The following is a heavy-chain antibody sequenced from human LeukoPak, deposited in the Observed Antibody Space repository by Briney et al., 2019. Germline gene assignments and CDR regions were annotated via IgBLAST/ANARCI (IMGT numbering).Heavy chain of an antibody. CDR1: GYSFISYG. CDR3: AGVDNGGFTWSLYYFDY. CDR2: ISPYNGNT. Sequence: ASVKVSCKASGYSFISYGLYWVRQAPGQGLEWMGWISPYNGNTNYAQNLQGRVTMTTDTTTSAAYMELRSLRSDDTAVYYCAGVDNGGFTWSLYYFDYWGQGTLVTVSS. D-gene: IGHD1-14*01. J-gene: IGHJ4*02. V-gene: IGHV1-18*01.